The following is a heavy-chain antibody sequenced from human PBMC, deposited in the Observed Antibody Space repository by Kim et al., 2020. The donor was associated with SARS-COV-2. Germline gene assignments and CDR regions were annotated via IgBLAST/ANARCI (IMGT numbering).Heavy chain of an antibody. Sequence: YYADSVKGRFTISRDNSKNTLYLQMNGLRADDTAVYYCAKIGGSIVAPGDWGQGTLVTVSS. D-gene: IGHD5-12*01. J-gene: IGHJ4*02. CDR3: AKIGGSIVAPGD. V-gene: IGHV3-23*01.